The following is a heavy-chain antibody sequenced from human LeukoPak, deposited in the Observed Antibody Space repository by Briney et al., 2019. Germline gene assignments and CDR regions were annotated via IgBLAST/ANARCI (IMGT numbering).Heavy chain of an antibody. CDR1: GGTFSSYA. Sequence: SVKVSCKASGGTFSSYAISWVRQAPGQGLEWMGRIIPILGIANYAQKCQGRVTITADKSTSTAYMELSSLRSEDTAVYYCARDPEPYNDSSGYVDYWGQGTLVTVSS. D-gene: IGHD3-22*01. J-gene: IGHJ4*02. CDR2: IIPILGIA. CDR3: ARDPEPYNDSSGYVDY. V-gene: IGHV1-69*04.